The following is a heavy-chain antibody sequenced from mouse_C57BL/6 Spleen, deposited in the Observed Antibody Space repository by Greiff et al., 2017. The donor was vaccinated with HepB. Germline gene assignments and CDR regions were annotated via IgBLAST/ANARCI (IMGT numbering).Heavy chain of an antibody. J-gene: IGHJ3*01. CDR2: ISYDGSN. D-gene: IGHD2-4*01. V-gene: IGHV3-6*01. Sequence: ESGPGLVKPSQSLSLTCSVTGYSITSGYYWNWIRQFPGNKLEWMGYISYDGSNNYNPSLKNRISITRDTSKNQFFLKLNSVTTEDTATYYCARGDYPWFAYWGQGTLVTVSA. CDR1: GYSITSGYY. CDR3: ARGDYPWFAY.